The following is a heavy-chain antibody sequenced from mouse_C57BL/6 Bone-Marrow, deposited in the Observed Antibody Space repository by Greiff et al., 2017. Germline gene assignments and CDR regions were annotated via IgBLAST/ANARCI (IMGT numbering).Heavy chain of an antibody. J-gene: IGHJ2*01. CDR1: GYTFTSYW. D-gene: IGHD1-1*01. CDR3: ARYYYGSSDY. CDR2: IYPGSGST. V-gene: IGHV1-55*01. Sequence: LVESGAELVKPGASVKMSCKASGYTFTSYWITWVKQRPGQGLEWIGDIYPGSGSTNYNEKFKSKATLTVDTSSSTAYMQLSSLTSEDSAVYYCARYYYGSSDYWGQGTTLTVSS.